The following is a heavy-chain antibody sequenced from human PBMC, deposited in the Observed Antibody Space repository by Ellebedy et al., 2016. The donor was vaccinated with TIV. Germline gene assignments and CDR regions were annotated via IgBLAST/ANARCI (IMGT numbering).Heavy chain of an antibody. CDR1: GFTFNTHS. CDR2: ISSSSSAI. Sequence: PGGSLRLSCAASGFTFNTHSMNWVRQAPGKGLEWVSYISSSSSAIYYADSMKGRFTISSDNGRNSLYLQMNSLTAEDTAVYYCARAYCSGGICRDYFDYWGQGTLVTVSS. D-gene: IGHD2-15*01. V-gene: IGHV3-48*01. CDR3: ARAYCSGGICRDYFDY. J-gene: IGHJ4*02.